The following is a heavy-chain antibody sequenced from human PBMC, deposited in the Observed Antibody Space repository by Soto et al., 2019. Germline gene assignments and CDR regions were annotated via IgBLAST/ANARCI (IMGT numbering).Heavy chain of an antibody. D-gene: IGHD6-13*01. CDR2: IWYDGSNK. J-gene: IGHJ4*02. Sequence: GGSLRLSCAASGFTFSSYGMHWVRQAPGKGLEWVAVIWYDGSNKYYADSVKGRFTISRDNSKNTLYLQMNSLRAEDTAVYYCAREATQTYSSSWYYFDYWGQGTLVTVSS. V-gene: IGHV3-33*01. CDR3: AREATQTYSSSWYYFDY. CDR1: GFTFSSYG.